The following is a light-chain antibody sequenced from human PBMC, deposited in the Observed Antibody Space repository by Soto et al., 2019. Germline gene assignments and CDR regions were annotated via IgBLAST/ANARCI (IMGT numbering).Light chain of an antibody. CDR2: DAS. Sequence: EIVLTQSPATLSLSPGERATLSSRASQSVSNYLAWYQQKPGQAPRLLIYDASNRATGIPARFSGSGSGTDFTLTISSLEPEDFTVYYCQQRSNWPRLTFGGGTKVEIK. J-gene: IGKJ4*01. CDR3: QQRSNWPRLT. CDR1: QSVSNY. V-gene: IGKV3-11*01.